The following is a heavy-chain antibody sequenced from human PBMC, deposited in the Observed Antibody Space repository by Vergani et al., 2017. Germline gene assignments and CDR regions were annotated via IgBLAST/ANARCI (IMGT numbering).Heavy chain of an antibody. CDR3: ARTPAMGYCSGGSCYPFDY. CDR2: ISSSSSYT. CDR1: GFTFSDYY. Sequence: QVQLVESGGGLVKPGGSLRLSCAASGFTFSDYYMSWIRQAPGKGLEWVSYISSSSSYTNYADSVKGRLTISRDNAKNSLYLQMNSLRAEDTAVYYCARTPAMGYCSGGSCYPFDYWGQGTLVTVSS. V-gene: IGHV3-11*05. J-gene: IGHJ4*02. D-gene: IGHD2-15*01.